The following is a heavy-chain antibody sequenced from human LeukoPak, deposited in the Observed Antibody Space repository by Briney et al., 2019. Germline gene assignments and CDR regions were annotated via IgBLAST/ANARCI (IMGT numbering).Heavy chain of an antibody. Sequence: SETLSLTCTVSGYSISSGYYWGWIRQPPGKGLEWIGSIYHSGSTYYNPSLKSRVTISVDTSKNQFSLKLSSVTAADTAVYYCARETSQKGAHYMDVWGKGTTVTVSS. CDR1: GYSISSGYY. CDR2: IYHSGST. D-gene: IGHD3-16*01. V-gene: IGHV4-38-2*02. J-gene: IGHJ6*03. CDR3: ARETSQKGAHYMDV.